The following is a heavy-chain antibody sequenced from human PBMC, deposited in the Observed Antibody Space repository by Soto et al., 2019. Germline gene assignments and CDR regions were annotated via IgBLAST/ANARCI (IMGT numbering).Heavy chain of an antibody. CDR2: IYHSGST. CDR1: GGSISSGGYS. Sequence: QLQLQESCAGLVKPSQTLSLTCAVSGGSISSGGYSWSWIRQPPGKGLEWIGYIYHSGSTYYNPPLKSRVTISVDRSKNQFSLKLSSVTAADTAVYYCARVPTPWGQGTLVTVSS. V-gene: IGHV4-30-2*01. CDR3: ARVPTP. J-gene: IGHJ5*02.